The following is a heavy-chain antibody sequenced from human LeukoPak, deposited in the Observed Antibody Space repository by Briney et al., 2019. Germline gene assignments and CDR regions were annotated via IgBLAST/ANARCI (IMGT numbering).Heavy chain of an antibody. CDR3: ARDQGLTAPPPYGLDV. Sequence: SVKVSCKASGGTFSSYAISWVRQAPGQGLEWMGRIIPILGITNYAQKFQGRVTITADTSTSTAYMELSSLRSEETAVYYCARDQGLTAPPPYGLDVWGQGTTVTVSS. CDR1: GGTFSSYA. V-gene: IGHV1-69*04. CDR2: IIPILGIT. J-gene: IGHJ6*02. D-gene: IGHD5-18*01.